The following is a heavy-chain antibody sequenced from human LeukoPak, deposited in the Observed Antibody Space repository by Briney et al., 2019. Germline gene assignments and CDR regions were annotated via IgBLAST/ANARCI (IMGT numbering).Heavy chain of an antibody. CDR1: GGSISSSNYY. D-gene: IGHD3-22*01. V-gene: IGHV4-39*01. Sequence: SETLSLICSVSGGSISSSNYYWAWIRQSPWKGLEWIGSVYYTGSTSYNPSLKSRVTISVDTSKNQFSLRLNSVTAADATVYYCTRQTDISGYYFRGPFHIWGQGTMVTVSS. CDR2: VYYTGST. CDR3: TRQTDISGYYFRGPFHI. J-gene: IGHJ3*02.